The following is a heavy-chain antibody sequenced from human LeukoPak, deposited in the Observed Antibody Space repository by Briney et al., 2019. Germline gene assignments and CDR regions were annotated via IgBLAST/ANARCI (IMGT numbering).Heavy chain of an antibody. CDR2: IYYSGST. J-gene: IGHJ5*02. CDR1: GGSISSYY. CDR3: ASILGYCSSTSCEGGFDP. D-gene: IGHD2-2*01. V-gene: IGHV4-59*01. Sequence: PSETLSLTCTVSGGSISSYYWSWIRQPPGKGLEWIGYIYYSGSTNYNPSLKSRVTISVDTSKNQFSLKLSSVTAADTAVYYCASILGYCSSTSCEGGFDPWGQGTLVTVSS.